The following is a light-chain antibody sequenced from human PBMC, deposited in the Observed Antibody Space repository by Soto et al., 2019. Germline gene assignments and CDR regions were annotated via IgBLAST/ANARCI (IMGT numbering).Light chain of an antibody. CDR2: LGS. CDR1: QSLLHSNGYNY. CDR3: MQALQTLWT. J-gene: IGKJ1*01. V-gene: IGKV2-28*01. Sequence: DIVMTQSPLSLPVTPGEPASISCRSSQSLLHSNGYNYLDWYLQKPGQSPQLLINLGSNRACGVPDRFSGSGSGTDFTLKISRVEAEDVGVYYCMQALQTLWTFGQGTKVEIK.